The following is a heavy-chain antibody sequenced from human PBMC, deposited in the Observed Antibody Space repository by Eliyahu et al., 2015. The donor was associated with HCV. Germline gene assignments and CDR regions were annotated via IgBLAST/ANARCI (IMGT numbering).Heavy chain of an antibody. V-gene: IGHV5-51*01. CDR2: IYPGDSDT. D-gene: IGHD6-13*01. J-gene: IGHJ6*02. Sequence: EVQLVQSGAEVKKPGESLKISCKGSGYSFTSYWIGWVRQMPGKGLEWMGIIYPGDSDTRYSPSFQGQVTVSADKSISTAYLQWSTLKASDTAMYYCARPGKVKAAAGTSTWGAYGMDVWGQGTTVTVSS. CDR3: ARPGKVKAAAGTSTWGAYGMDV. CDR1: GYSFTSYW.